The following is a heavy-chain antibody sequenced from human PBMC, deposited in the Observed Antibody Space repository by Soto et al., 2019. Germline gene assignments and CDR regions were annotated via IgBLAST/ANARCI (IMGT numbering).Heavy chain of an antibody. Sequence: QVQLVESGGGVVQPGRSLRLSCAASGFTLSDFAMHWVRQAPGRGLEWVAVISYDGTKEYFADSVRGRFTISRDNSNNTLFLQMNNLRPDDTPVYYCASPVGDFDPYFDHWGQGTLLTVYS. J-gene: IGHJ4*02. CDR3: ASPVGDFDPYFDH. V-gene: IGHV3-30-3*01. D-gene: IGHD4-17*01. CDR2: ISYDGTKE. CDR1: GFTLSDFA.